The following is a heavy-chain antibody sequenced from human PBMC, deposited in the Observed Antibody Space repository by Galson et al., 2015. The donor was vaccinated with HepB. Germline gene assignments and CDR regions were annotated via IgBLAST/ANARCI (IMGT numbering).Heavy chain of an antibody. CDR2: ITSSSRNM. D-gene: IGHD6-13*01. J-gene: IGHJ6*02. CDR1: GFTFSSYS. CDR3: AKDRGYSSSWYLGPYYYYGLDV. Sequence: SLRLSCAASGFTFSSYSMNWVRQAPGKGLEWVSSITSSSRNMYYADSVKGRFTTSRGNAKNSLYLQMNRLRVEDTAVYYCAKDRGYSSSWYLGPYYYYGLDVWGRGTTVTVSS. V-gene: IGHV3-21*01.